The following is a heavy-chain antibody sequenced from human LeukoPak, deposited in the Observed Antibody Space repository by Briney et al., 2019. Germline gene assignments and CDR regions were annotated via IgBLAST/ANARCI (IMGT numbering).Heavy chain of an antibody. CDR3: ARGSTYYDSSGQVPFDY. D-gene: IGHD3-22*01. J-gene: IGHJ4*02. Sequence: PGGSLRLSCAASEFSFSTYNMNWVRQAPGKGLEWVSYISTGSSTTYYADSVKGRFTISRDNVENSLYLQMNSLRAEDTAVYYCARGSTYYDSSGQVPFDYWGQGTLVTVSS. CDR2: ISTGSSTT. CDR1: EFSFSTYN. V-gene: IGHV3-48*01.